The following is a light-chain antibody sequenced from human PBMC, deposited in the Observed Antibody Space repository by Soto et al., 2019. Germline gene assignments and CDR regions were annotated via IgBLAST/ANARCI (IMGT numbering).Light chain of an antibody. CDR1: QSISSW. Sequence: DIPMTQSPSTLSASVGDRVIITCRASQSISSWLAWYQQKPGQAPKLLIYKASTLQSGVPSRFSGSGSGTEFTLAISSLQPDDSATYYCQQYNDNWTFGQGTKV. V-gene: IGKV1-5*03. J-gene: IGKJ1*01. CDR3: QQYNDNWT. CDR2: KAS.